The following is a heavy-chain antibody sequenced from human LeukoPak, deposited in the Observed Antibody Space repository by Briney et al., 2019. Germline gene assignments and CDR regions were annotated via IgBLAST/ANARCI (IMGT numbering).Heavy chain of an antibody. Sequence: GGSLRLSCAASGFTFTDYSMSWVRQAPGKGLEWVSGLRRSGENRYYATSVRGRFSISRDNSKNTVYLQMNSLRAEDTAIYYCVKDRPCETCMPMDDWGQGTTVTVSS. CDR3: VKDRPCETCMPMDD. V-gene: IGHV3-23*01. J-gene: IGHJ6*02. CDR2: LRRSGENR. D-gene: IGHD2-2*01. CDR1: GFTFTDYS.